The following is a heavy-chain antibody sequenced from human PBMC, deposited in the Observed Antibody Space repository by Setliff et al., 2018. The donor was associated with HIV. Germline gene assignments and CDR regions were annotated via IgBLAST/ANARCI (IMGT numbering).Heavy chain of an antibody. D-gene: IGHD3-10*01. CDR2: ISSSGSTI. J-gene: IGHJ4*02. CDR3: ARVRLYNAALDY. V-gene: IGHV3-11*04. Sequence: GGSLRLSCVASGFIFSEYYMNWVRQAPGKGLEWVSYISSSGSTIYYADSMKGRFTISRDNAKNSLYLQMNSLRPEDTAVYYCARVRLYNAALDYWGQGTLVTVSS. CDR1: GFIFSEYY.